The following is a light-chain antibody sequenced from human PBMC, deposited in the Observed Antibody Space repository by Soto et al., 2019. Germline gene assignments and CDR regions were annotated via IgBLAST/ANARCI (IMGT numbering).Light chain of an antibody. Sequence: DIQMTQSPSSLSASVGDRVSITCRASESVSRYVNWYQQRPGKPPKVLIYTTSNLQSGAPSRFTGSGSGTDFTLTISSLQPEDFATYYCQQSVRAPITFGQGTRLEI. V-gene: IGKV1-39*01. CDR3: QQSVRAPIT. CDR1: ESVSRY. CDR2: TTS. J-gene: IGKJ5*01.